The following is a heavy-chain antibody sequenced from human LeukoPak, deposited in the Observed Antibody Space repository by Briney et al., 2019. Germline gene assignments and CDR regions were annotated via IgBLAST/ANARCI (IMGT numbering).Heavy chain of an antibody. V-gene: IGHV3-7*03. J-gene: IGHJ6*04. Sequence: SGGSLRLSCAVSGVPFSNSWMYWVRQAPGKGREGVANINKNGGGISYVDSVKGRFIISRDNARNSLYLQMNSLRVEDTAVYFCAGGNSMDVWGKGTAVTVSS. D-gene: IGHD1/OR15-1a*01. CDR3: AGGNSMDV. CDR2: INKNGGGI. CDR1: GVPFSNSW.